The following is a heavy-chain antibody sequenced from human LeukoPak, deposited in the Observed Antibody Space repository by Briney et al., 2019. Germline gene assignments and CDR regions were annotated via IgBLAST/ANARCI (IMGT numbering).Heavy chain of an antibody. CDR3: AKRMGTVVVPATTYFDY. Sequence: GGSLRLSCAASGFTFDDYAMHWVRHAPGKGLEWVSGISWNSGSIGYADSVKGRFTISRDNSKNTLYLQMNSLRAEDTAVYYCAKRMGTVVVPATTYFDYWGQGTLVTVSS. J-gene: IGHJ4*02. V-gene: IGHV3-9*01. CDR1: GFTFDDYA. CDR2: ISWNSGSI. D-gene: IGHD2-2*01.